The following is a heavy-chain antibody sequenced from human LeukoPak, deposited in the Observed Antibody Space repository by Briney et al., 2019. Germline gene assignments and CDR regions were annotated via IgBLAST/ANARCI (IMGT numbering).Heavy chain of an antibody. Sequence: GGSLRLSCAASGFTFDDYGMSWVRQAPGKGLEWVSGINWSGGRTGYADSLKGRFAISRDNAKNTLYLQMNSLRDEDTALYYCARDLTTSDNWGQGTLVTVSS. CDR3: ARDLTTSDN. V-gene: IGHV3-20*04. CDR1: GFTFDDYG. D-gene: IGHD1/OR15-1a*01. J-gene: IGHJ4*02. CDR2: INWSGGRT.